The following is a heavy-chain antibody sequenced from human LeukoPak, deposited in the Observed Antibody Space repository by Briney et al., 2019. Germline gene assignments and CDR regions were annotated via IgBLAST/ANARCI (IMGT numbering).Heavy chain of an antibody. CDR3: AKDPRGSYSRDYYYYMDV. V-gene: IGHV3-33*06. Sequence: GGSLRLSCAASGFNFSSYWMHWVRQAPGKGLEWVAVIWYDGSNKYYADSVKGRFTISRDNSKNTLYLQMNSLRAEDAAVYYCAKDPRGSYSRDYYYYMDVWGKGTTVTVSS. CDR2: IWYDGSNK. CDR1: GFNFSSYW. D-gene: IGHD1-26*01. J-gene: IGHJ6*03.